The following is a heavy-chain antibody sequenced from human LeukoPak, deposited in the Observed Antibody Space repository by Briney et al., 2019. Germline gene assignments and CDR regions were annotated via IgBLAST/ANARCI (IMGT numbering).Heavy chain of an antibody. Sequence: PGGSLRLSCAASGFTFSSYEMSWVRQAPGKGLEWVSYISSSGSSIYYADSVKGRFTISRDNSKNTLFLQMDSLRAEDTAVYHCATSPRIAVLWGQGTLVTVSS. CDR3: ATSPRIAVL. CDR1: GFTFSSYE. J-gene: IGHJ4*02. V-gene: IGHV3-48*03. D-gene: IGHD6-19*01. CDR2: ISSSGSSI.